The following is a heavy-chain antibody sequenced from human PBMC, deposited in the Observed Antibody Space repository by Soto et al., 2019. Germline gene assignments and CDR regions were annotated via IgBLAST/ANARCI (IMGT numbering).Heavy chain of an antibody. CDR2: IKQDGSEK. J-gene: IGHJ5*02. D-gene: IGHD3-10*01. CDR1: GFTFSSYW. Sequence: EVQLVESGGGLVQPGGSLRLSCAASGFTFSSYWMSWVRQAPGKGLEWVANIKQDGSEKCYVDSVKGRFTISRDNAKNSLYLQMNSLRAEDTAVYYCARHGGSGSQRENIWFDPWGQGTLVTVSS. CDR3: ARHGGSGSQRENIWFDP. V-gene: IGHV3-7*05.